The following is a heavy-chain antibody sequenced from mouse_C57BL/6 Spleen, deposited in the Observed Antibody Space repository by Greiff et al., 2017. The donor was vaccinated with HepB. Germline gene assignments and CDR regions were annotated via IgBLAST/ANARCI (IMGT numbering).Heavy chain of an antibody. Sequence: QVHVKQPGAELVKPGASVKMSCKASGYTFTSYWITWVKQRPGQGLEWIGDIYPGSGSTNYNEKFKSKATLTVDTSSSTAYMQLSSLTSEDSAVYYCARRGYSNYGGYYAMDYWGQGTSVTVSS. D-gene: IGHD2-5*01. CDR3: ARRGYSNYGGYYAMDY. CDR1: GYTFTSYW. CDR2: IYPGSGST. V-gene: IGHV1-55*01. J-gene: IGHJ4*01.